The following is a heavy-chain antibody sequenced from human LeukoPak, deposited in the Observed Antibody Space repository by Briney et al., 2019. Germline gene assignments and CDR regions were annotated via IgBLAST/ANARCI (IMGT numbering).Heavy chain of an antibody. CDR2: INPNSGGT. Sequence: ASVKVSCKASGYTFTGYYMHWVRQAPGQGLEWMGWINPNSGGTNYAQKFQGWVTMTRDTSISTAYMELSRLRSDDTAVYYCARDPGSSWYGHFDYWGQGTLVTVSS. CDR3: ARDPGSSWYGHFDY. D-gene: IGHD6-13*01. J-gene: IGHJ4*02. V-gene: IGHV1-2*04. CDR1: GYTFTGYY.